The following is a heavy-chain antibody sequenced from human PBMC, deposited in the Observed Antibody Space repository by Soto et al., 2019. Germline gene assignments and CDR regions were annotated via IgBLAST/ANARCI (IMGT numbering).Heavy chain of an antibody. CDR3: EWEGL. CDR2: ISFDGSSK. Sequence: GGSLRLSCAVPGFTFSGYDMHWVRQAPGKGLEWVSVISFDGSSKHYADSVKGRFTISRDNSKNTLYLQMSSLRTEDTAVYYCEWEGLWGQGTLVTVSS. V-gene: IGHV3-30*03. CDR1: GFTFSGYD. J-gene: IGHJ4*02.